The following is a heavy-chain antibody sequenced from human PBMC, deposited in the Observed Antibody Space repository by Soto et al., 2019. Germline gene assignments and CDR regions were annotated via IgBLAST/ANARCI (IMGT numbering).Heavy chain of an antibody. CDR1: GDSYSISTDS. Sequence: SESLSLTCNMSGDSYSISTDSWSCIRQPPGKALQWIGFIYQSGVTSYNPSLASRVSISLDRSNNQCSLKLKSVTAADTAVYFCAGMPYTSGLRFDPWGPGTLVTVSS. CDR3: AGMPYTSGLRFDP. CDR2: IYQSGVT. D-gene: IGHD6-19*01. J-gene: IGHJ5*02. V-gene: IGHV4-30-2*01.